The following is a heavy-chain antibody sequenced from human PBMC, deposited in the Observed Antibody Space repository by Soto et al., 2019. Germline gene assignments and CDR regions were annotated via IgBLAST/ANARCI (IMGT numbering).Heavy chain of an antibody. CDR2: IVVGSGNT. CDR3: AAPADCSGGSCYHLGVDY. J-gene: IGHJ4*02. Sequence: GASVKVSCKASGFTFTSSAVQWVRQARGQRLEWIGWIVVGSGNTNYAQKFQERVTITRDMSTSTAYMELSSLRSEDTAVYYCAAPADCSGGSCYHLGVDYWGQGTLVTVS. D-gene: IGHD2-15*01. V-gene: IGHV1-58*01. CDR1: GFTFTSSA.